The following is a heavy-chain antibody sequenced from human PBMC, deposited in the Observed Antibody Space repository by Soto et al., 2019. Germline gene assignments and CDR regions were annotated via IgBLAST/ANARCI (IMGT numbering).Heavy chain of an antibody. J-gene: IGHJ3*02. CDR1: GGSISSSSYY. D-gene: IGHD6-19*01. V-gene: IGHV4-39*01. CDR2: IYYSGST. CDR3: ARSTYSSGWYGAFDI. Sequence: QLQLQESGPGLVKPSETLSLTCTVSGGSISSSSYYWGWIRQLPGKGLEWIGSIYYSGSTYYNPSLKSRVTISVDTSKNQFSLKLSSVTAADTAVYYCARSTYSSGWYGAFDIWGQGTMVTVSS.